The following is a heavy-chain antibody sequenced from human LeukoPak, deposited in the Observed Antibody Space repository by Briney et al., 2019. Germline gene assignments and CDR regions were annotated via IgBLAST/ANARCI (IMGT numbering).Heavy chain of an antibody. Sequence: SETLSLTCTVSGGSISSSGYYWGWIRHPAGKGLEWIGSIYYSGSTYDNPSLKSRVTISVDTSKNQFSLRLSSVTAADTSVYYCARSTYYDLDYWGQGSLVTVSS. CDR1: GGSISSSGYY. V-gene: IGHV4-39*01. D-gene: IGHD3-22*01. CDR3: ARSTYYDLDY. CDR2: IYYSGST. J-gene: IGHJ4*02.